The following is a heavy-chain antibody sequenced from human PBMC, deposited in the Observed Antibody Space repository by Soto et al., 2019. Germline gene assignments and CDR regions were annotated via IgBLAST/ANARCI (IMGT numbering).Heavy chain of an antibody. Sequence: LSLTCSVSGGSVSNKTYYWSWIRQPPGKRPEWIGYVYYSGTTNYNPSLKSRVTISVDLSKNQFSLRLSSVTTADTALYYCARTTAVPNTLRSRYFFDYWGQGTLVTVSS. V-gene: IGHV4-61*01. D-gene: IGHD4-17*01. CDR1: GGSVSNKTYY. J-gene: IGHJ4*02. CDR3: ARTTAVPNTLRSRYFFDY. CDR2: VYYSGTT.